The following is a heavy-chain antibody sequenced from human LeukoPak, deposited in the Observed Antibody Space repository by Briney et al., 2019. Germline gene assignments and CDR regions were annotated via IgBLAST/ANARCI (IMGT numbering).Heavy chain of an antibody. Sequence: GGSLRLSCAASGFNVRSKYMSWVRQAPGKGLECVSVFYSGGTTAYADPVKGRFTVSIDNSNNTLYLQMNSLRAEDTAVYYCARVSFGPASEWFDPWGQGTLVTVSS. D-gene: IGHD3/OR15-3a*01. V-gene: IGHV3-53*01. CDR2: FYSGGTT. CDR1: GFNVRSKY. J-gene: IGHJ5*02. CDR3: ARVSFGPASEWFDP.